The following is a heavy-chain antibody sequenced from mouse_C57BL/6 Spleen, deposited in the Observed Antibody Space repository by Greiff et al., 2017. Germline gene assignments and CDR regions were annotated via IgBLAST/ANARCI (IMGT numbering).Heavy chain of an antibody. V-gene: IGHV14-4*01. CDR1: GFNIKDDY. D-gene: IGHD1-1*01. CDR2: IDPENGDT. J-gene: IGHJ2*01. CDR3: TTGITTGDY. Sequence: EVQRVESGAELVRPGASVKLSCTASGFNIKDDYMHWVKQRPEQGLEWIGWIDPENGDTEYASKFQGKATITADTSSNTAYLQLSSLTSEDTAVYYCTTGITTGDYWGQGTTLTVSS.